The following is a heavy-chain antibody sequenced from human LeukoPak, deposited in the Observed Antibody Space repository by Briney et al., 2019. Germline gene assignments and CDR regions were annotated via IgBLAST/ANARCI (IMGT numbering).Heavy chain of an antibody. CDR1: GYTFATYF. CDR2: IKPNSGVT. CDR3: ARPTYCGSNCYFNFDY. Sequence: ASVKVSCKTSGYTFATYFMHWVRQAPGQGLEWMGYIKPNSGVTNYAQKFRGRVTMTWDTSISAAYIELSGLTSDDTAIYYCARPTYCGSNCYFNFDYWGQGTLVTVSS. D-gene: IGHD2-21*02. J-gene: IGHJ4*02. V-gene: IGHV1-2*02.